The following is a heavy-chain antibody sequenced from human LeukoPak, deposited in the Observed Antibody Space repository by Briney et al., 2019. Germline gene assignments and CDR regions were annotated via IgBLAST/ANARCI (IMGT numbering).Heavy chain of an antibody. D-gene: IGHD1-1*01. J-gene: IGHJ5*02. Sequence: ASVKVSCKASGYTFTGYYMHWVRQAPGQGLEWMGWINPNSGGTNYAQKFQGRVTMTRDTSISTAYMELSRLRSDDTAVYYCARQLERPPVNWSDPWGQGTLVTVSS. CDR2: INPNSGGT. V-gene: IGHV1-2*02. CDR1: GYTFTGYY. CDR3: ARQLERPPVNWSDP.